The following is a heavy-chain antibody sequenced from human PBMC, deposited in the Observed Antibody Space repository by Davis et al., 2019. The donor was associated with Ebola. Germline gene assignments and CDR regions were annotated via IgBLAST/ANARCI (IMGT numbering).Heavy chain of an antibody. D-gene: IGHD2-15*01. CDR1: GFTFDNFW. J-gene: IGHJ4*02. CDR2: ISYDGSNK. Sequence: GESLKISCAASGFTFDNFWMSWVRQAPGKGLEWVAVISYDGSNKYYADSVKGRFTISRDNSKNTLYLQMNSLRAEDTAVYYCARATHFDYWGQGTLVTVSS. CDR3: ARATHFDY. V-gene: IGHV3-30*03.